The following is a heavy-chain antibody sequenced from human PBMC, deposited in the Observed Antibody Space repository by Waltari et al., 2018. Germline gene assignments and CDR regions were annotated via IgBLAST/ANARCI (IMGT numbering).Heavy chain of an antibody. CDR3: AKGSGGAVAGNLFDY. D-gene: IGHD6-19*01. V-gene: IGHV1-46*01. CDR1: GYTFTSYY. CDR2: INPSGGST. J-gene: IGHJ4*02. Sequence: QVQLVQSGAEVKKPGASVKVSCKASGYTFTSYYMHWVRQAPGQGLEWMGIINPSGGSTSYAQKFQGRVTMTRDTSTSTFYMELNSLRAEDTALYYCAKGSGGAVAGNLFDYWGQGTLVTVSS.